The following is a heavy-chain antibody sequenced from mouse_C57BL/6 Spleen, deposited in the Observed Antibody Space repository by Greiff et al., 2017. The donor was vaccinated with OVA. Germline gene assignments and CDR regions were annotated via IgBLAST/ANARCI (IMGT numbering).Heavy chain of an antibody. J-gene: IGHJ2*01. CDR1: GFTFSDYG. CDR3: ARSLYDGYCDY. V-gene: IGHV5-17*01. D-gene: IGHD2-3*01. CDR2: ISSGSSTI. Sequence: DVKLVESGGGLVKPGGSLKLSCAASGFTFSDYGMHWVRQAPEKGLEWVAYISSGSSTIYYADTVKGRFTISRDNAKNTLFLQMTSLRSEDTAMYYCARSLYDGYCDYWGQGTTLTVSS.